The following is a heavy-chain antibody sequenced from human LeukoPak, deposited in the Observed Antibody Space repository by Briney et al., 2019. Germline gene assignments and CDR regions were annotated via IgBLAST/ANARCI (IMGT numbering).Heavy chain of an antibody. V-gene: IGHV4-4*07. CDR2: IYTSGST. Sequence: SETLSLTCTVSGGSISSYYWSWIRQPAGKGLEWIGRIYTSGSTNYNPSLKSRVTMSVDTSKNQFSLKLSSVTAADTAVYYCARGGGSSSSRTLDYWGQGTPVTVSS. D-gene: IGHD6-13*01. J-gene: IGHJ4*02. CDR3: ARGGGSSSSRTLDY. CDR1: GGSISSYY.